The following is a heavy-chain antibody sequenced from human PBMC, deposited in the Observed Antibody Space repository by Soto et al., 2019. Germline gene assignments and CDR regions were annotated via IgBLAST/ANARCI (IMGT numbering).Heavy chain of an antibody. J-gene: IGHJ6*02. CDR2: IYSGGST. D-gene: IGHD1-1*01. V-gene: IGHV3-53*01. CDR1: GFTVSSNY. Sequence: EVQLVESGGGLIQPGGSLRLSCAASGFTVSSNYMSWVRQAPGKGLEWVSVIYSGGSTYYADSVKGRFTISRDNSKNTLYLQMNSLRAEDTAVYYCARDEGIVEKGSREAMAYYYYGMDVWGQGTTVTVSS. CDR3: ARDEGIVEKGSREAMAYYYYGMDV.